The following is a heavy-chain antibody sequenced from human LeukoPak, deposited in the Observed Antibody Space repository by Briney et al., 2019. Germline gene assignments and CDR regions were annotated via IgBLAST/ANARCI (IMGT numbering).Heavy chain of an antibody. D-gene: IGHD3-3*01. CDR1: GYTFTSYH. J-gene: IGHJ5*02. Sequence: GASVKVSCKASGYTFTSYHMHWVRQAPGQGLEWMGWINPNSGGTNYAQKFQGRVTMTRDTSISTAYMELSRLRSDDTAVYYCARGKYYDFWSGYSTTFDPWGQGTLVTVSS. CDR3: ARGKYYDFWSGYSTTFDP. CDR2: INPNSGGT. V-gene: IGHV1-2*02.